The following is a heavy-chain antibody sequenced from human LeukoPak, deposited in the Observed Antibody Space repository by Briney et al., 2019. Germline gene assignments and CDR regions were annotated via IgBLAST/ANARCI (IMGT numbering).Heavy chain of an antibody. J-gene: IGHJ5*02. CDR2: INHSGST. V-gene: IGHV4-34*01. CDR1: GGSFSGYY. CDR3: ARAPMVAYCSSTSCYGRGNWFDP. D-gene: IGHD2-2*01. Sequence: SETLSLTCAVYGGSFSGYYWSWIRQPPGKGLEWIGEINHSGSTNYNPSLKSRVTISVDTSKNQFSLKLSPVTAADTAVYYCARAPMVAYCSSTSCYGRGNWFDPWGQGTLVTVSS.